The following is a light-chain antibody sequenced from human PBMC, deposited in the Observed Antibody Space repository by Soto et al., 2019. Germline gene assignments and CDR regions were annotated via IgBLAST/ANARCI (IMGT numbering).Light chain of an antibody. Sequence: QSVLHQPASVSGSPGQSITISCSGTSSDVGSYSHVAWYQQFPGKTPKLIIYEVTYRPSGVSHRFSASKSGNTASLTISGLQAGDEADYYCISYTGSSTSYVFGTGTKVTVL. CDR1: SSDVGSYSH. CDR3: ISYTGSSTSYV. V-gene: IGLV2-14*01. J-gene: IGLJ1*01. CDR2: EVT.